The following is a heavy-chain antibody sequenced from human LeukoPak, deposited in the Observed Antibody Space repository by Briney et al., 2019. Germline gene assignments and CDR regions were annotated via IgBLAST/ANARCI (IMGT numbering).Heavy chain of an antibody. V-gene: IGHV1-18*01. J-gene: IGHJ6*03. CDR2: ISAYTGNT. CDR1: GYTFTSYG. Sequence: ASVKVSCKASGYTFTSYGISWGRQAPGQGLEWMGWISAYTGNTNYAQKLQRRVTMTTDTSTSTAYMELRSLRSDDTAVYYCARDPIRDTVTPHYYYMDVWGKGTTVTVSS. CDR3: ARDPIRDTVTPHYYYMDV. D-gene: IGHD4-11*01.